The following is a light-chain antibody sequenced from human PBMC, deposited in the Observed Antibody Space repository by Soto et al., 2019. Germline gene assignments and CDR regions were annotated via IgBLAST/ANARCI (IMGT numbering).Light chain of an antibody. CDR1: QSVTSD. Sequence: EVVLTQSPATLSVSPGERATLSCRASQSVTSDLAWYQQKPGQAPRLLIYGVSTRATAIPPRFSGSGSGTDFHLTISGVQPEDFALSYCQQYNKGPPWTFGQGTKVDIK. CDR2: GVS. J-gene: IGKJ1*01. CDR3: QQYNKGPPWT. V-gene: IGKV3-15*01.